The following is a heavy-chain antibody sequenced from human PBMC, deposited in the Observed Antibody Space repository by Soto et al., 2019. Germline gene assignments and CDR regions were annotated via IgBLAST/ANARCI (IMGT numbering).Heavy chain of an antibody. Sequence: ASVKVSCKASGYTFTGYGISWVRQAPGQGLEWMGWISAYNGNTNYAQKLQGRVTMTTDTSTSTAYMELRSLRSDDTAVYYCARVYYYGSGIGYFDYWGQGTLVTVSS. D-gene: IGHD3-10*01. CDR3: ARVYYYGSGIGYFDY. CDR1: GYTFTGYG. CDR2: ISAYNGNT. V-gene: IGHV1-18*01. J-gene: IGHJ4*02.